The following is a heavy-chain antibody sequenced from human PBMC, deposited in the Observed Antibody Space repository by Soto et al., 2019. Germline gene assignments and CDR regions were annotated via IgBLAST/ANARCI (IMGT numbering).Heavy chain of an antibody. V-gene: IGHV3-33*01. J-gene: IGHJ4*02. D-gene: IGHD3-10*01. CDR3: ARSSYYGSGSYFPFDY. CDR2: IWYDGNNK. Sequence: GGSLRLSCEASGFTLRRYGMHWVRQAPGKGLEWVAVIWYDGNNKYYADSVKGRFTISRDNPKNTLYLQMDSLRGEDTAVYYCARSSYYGSGSYFPFDYWGQGTLVTVSS. CDR1: GFTLRRYG.